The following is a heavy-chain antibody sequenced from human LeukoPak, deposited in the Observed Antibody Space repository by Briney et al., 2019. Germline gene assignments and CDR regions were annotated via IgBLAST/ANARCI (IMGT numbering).Heavy chain of an antibody. CDR1: GGSISSSNW. D-gene: IGHD3-22*01. CDR2: VYHSGRT. CDR3: ARDNYDNSGYYFDY. Sequence: SGTLSLTCAVSGGSISSSNWWSWVRQPPGKGLEWIGEVYHSGRTNYTPSLKSRVTISVDMSKNQLSLKLSSVTAADTAVYYCARDNYDNSGYYFDYWGQGTLVTVSS. V-gene: IGHV4-4*02. J-gene: IGHJ4*02.